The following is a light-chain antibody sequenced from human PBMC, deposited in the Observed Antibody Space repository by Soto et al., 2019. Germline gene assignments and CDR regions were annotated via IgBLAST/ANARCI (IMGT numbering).Light chain of an antibody. CDR1: QSISIW. J-gene: IGKJ5*01. CDR3: QQRSKWPIT. Sequence: TQSPSTLSASVGDRVTITCRASQSISIWLAWYQQKPGQAPRLFIYDASNRATGIPARFSGSGSGTDFTLTISSLEPEDFAVYYCQQRSKWPITFGQGTRLEI. CDR2: DAS. V-gene: IGKV3-11*01.